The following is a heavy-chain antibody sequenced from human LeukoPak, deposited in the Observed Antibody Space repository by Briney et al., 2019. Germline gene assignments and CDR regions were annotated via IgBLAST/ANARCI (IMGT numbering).Heavy chain of an antibody. D-gene: IGHD4/OR15-4a*01. CDR1: GGSISSGGYY. CDR3: ARAEKRRKSDGAYYYYGMDV. CDR2: IYYSGST. Sequence: PSETLSLTCTVSGGSISSGGYYWSWIRQHPGKGLEWIGYIYYSGSTYYNPSLKSRVTISVDTSKNQFSLKLSSVTAADTAVYYCARAEKRRKSDGAYYYYGMDVWGQGTTVTVSS. V-gene: IGHV4-31*03. J-gene: IGHJ6*02.